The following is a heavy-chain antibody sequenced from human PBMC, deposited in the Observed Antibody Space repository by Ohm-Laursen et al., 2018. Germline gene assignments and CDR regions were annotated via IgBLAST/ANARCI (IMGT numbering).Heavy chain of an antibody. V-gene: IGHV1-18*01. D-gene: IGHD6-13*01. Sequence: ASVKVSCKTSGYTFTDYGISWVRQAPGQGLEWMGWISANNGQTHYAQNLQGRVTVTTDISASTVYMELRSLRFDDTAVYYCARGWYQDYWGQGTLVTVSS. J-gene: IGHJ4*02. CDR1: GYTFTDYG. CDR2: ISANNGQT. CDR3: ARGWYQDY.